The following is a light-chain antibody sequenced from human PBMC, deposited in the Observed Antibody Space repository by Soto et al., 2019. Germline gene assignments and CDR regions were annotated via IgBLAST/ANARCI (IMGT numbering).Light chain of an antibody. CDR3: ALWDDSLGALV. CDR1: GSNIGSNT. Sequence: QSVLTQPPSASGTPGQRVTISCSGSGSNIGSNTVNWYQHLPGTAPSVLIFNNDQRPSGVPDRFSGSKSGTSASLAISGLQSEDGAHYYCALWDDSLGALVFGGGTKLTV. V-gene: IGLV1-44*01. CDR2: NND. J-gene: IGLJ3*02.